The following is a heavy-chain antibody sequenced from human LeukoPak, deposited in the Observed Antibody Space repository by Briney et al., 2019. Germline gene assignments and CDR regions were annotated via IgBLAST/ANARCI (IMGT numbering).Heavy chain of an antibody. V-gene: IGHV3-23*01. CDR2: IGGSGGTT. J-gene: IGHJ4*02. CDR1: GFPFSSYA. CDR3: AKGAAVAVLDS. Sequence: GGSLRLSCAASGFPFSSYAMSWVRQAPGKGLEWVSAIGGSGGTTYYADSVKGRFTISRDNSKNTLYLQMNSLRAEDTAVYYCAKGAAVAVLDSWGQGTLVTVSS. D-gene: IGHD6-19*01.